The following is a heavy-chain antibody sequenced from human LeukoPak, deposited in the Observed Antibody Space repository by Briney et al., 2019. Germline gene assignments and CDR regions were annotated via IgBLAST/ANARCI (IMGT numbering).Heavy chain of an antibody. CDR3: ARGGGITIFGVALNWFDP. CDR2: INHSGST. J-gene: IGHJ5*02. CDR1: GGSFSGYY. Sequence: SETLSLPCAVYGGSFSGYYWSWIRQPPGKGLEWIGEINHSGSTNYNPSLKSRVTISVDTSKNQFSLKLSSVTAADTAVYYCARGGGITIFGVALNWFDPWGLGTLVTVSS. D-gene: IGHD3-3*01. V-gene: IGHV4-34*01.